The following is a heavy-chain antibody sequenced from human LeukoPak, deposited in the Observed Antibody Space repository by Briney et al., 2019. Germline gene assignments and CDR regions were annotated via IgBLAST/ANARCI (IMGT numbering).Heavy chain of an antibody. V-gene: IGHV3-7*01. J-gene: IGHJ4*02. CDR2: IKQDGSEK. CDR3: ASQYSTYYDFWSGYQNNYLYYFDY. D-gene: IGHD3-3*01. CDR1: GFTFGDYA. Sequence: GGSLRLSCTASGFTFGDYAMSWVRQAPGNGLEWVANIKQDGSEKYYVDSVKGRFTISRDNAKNSLYLQMNSLRAEDTAVYYCASQYSTYYDFWSGYQNNYLYYFDYWGQGTLVTVSS.